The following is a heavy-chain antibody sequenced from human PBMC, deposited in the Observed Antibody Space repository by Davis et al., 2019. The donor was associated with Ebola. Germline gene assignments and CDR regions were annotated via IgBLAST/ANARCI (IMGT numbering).Heavy chain of an antibody. CDR3: ARTSIVGTSTTASDI. CDR1: GYTFKDYA. V-gene: IGHV1-18*01. CDR2: ISAYNGNT. Sequence: ASVKVSCKASGYTFKDYAISWVRQAPGQGLEWMGWISAYNGNTNYAQILQGRVTMTTDTSTGTAYMELRSLRSDDTAVYFCARTSIVGTSTTASDIWGQGTKVTVSS. D-gene: IGHD1-26*01. J-gene: IGHJ3*02.